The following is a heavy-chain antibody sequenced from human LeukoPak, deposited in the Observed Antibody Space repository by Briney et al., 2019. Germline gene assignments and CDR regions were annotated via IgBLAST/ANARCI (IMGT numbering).Heavy chain of an antibody. D-gene: IGHD3-10*01. V-gene: IGHV4-34*08. CDR2: INHSGST. CDR1: GGTFSGYY. Sequence: SETLSLTCAVYGGTFSGYYWSWIRQPPGKGLEWIGEINHSGSTNYNPSLKSRVTISVDTSKNQFSLKLTSVTAADTAVYYCARSQFYGSGSYQGRWFDPWGQGTLVTVSS. J-gene: IGHJ5*02. CDR3: ARSQFYGSGSYQGRWFDP.